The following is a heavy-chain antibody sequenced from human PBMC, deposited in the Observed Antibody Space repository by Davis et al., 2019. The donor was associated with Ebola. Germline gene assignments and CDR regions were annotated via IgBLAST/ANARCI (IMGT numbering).Heavy chain of an antibody. CDR1: GFTVSSNH. V-gene: IGHV3-48*02. Sequence: PGGSLRLSCTASGFTVSSNHMNWVRQAPGKGLEWVSYISSSSSTIYYADSVKGRFTISRDNAKNSLYLQMNSLRDEDTAVYYCAREGYYYDSSGYLYYFDYWGQGTLVTVSS. CDR2: ISSSSSTI. CDR3: AREGYYYDSSGYLYYFDY. J-gene: IGHJ4*02. D-gene: IGHD3-22*01.